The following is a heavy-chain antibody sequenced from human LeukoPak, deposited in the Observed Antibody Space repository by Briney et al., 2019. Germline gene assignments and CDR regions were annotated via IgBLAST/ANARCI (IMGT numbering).Heavy chain of an antibody. CDR2: YIPMFGTA. J-gene: IGHJ4*02. CDR3: AGASSKWELSF. Sequence: AVKVSCKASGGTFSRYAISWVRQAPGQGLEWMGGYIPMFGTANYAQNFQNRVTITADESTSTFSMEVSSLRPEDTAVYFCAGASSKWELSFWGQGTLVTVSS. CDR1: GGTFSRYA. D-gene: IGHD1-26*01. V-gene: IGHV1-69*01.